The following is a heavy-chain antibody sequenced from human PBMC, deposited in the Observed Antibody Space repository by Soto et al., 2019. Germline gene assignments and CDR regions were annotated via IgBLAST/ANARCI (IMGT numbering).Heavy chain of an antibody. J-gene: IGHJ6*02. V-gene: IGHV3-53*01. CDR1: GIAVSSNY. Sequence: QPGGSLRLSCAASGIAVSSNYMSWVGQAPGKGLEWGSVIYSGGSTYYADSVKGRFSISRHNSKNTLYLQMNSLRAEDTAVYYCARGWFGELFPPVPKDYYYRMDVWGQGTTVTVSS. CDR2: IYSGGST. D-gene: IGHD3-10*01. CDR3: ARGWFGELFPPVPKDYYYRMDV.